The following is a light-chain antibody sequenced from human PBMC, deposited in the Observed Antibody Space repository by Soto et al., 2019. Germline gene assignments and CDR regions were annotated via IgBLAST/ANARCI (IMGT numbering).Light chain of an antibody. V-gene: IGLV2-8*01. J-gene: IGLJ2*01. CDR3: SSSRV. Sequence: QSALTQPPSASGSPGQSVTISCTGTSSDVGGYNYVSWYQQHPGKAPKLMIYEVSKRPSGVPDRFSGSKSGNTASLTVSGLQAEDEADYYCSSSRVFGGGTKVTVL. CDR2: EVS. CDR1: SSDVGGYNY.